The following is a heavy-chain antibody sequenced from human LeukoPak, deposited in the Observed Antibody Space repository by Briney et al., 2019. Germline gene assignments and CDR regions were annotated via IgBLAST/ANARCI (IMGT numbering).Heavy chain of an antibody. V-gene: IGHV1-69*01. J-gene: IGHJ4*02. CDR3: AIHHSGYGHFDY. CDR1: EGTFSSYA. Sequence: SVKVSCKASEGTFSSYAISWVRQAPGQGLEWMGGIIPIFGTANYAQKFRGRVTITADESTSTAYMELSSLRSEDTAVYYCAIHHSGYGHFDYWGQGTLVTVSS. D-gene: IGHD5-12*01. CDR2: IIPIFGTA.